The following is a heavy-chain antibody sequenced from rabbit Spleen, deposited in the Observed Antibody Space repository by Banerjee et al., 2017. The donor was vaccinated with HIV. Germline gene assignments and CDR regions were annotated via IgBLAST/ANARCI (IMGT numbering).Heavy chain of an antibody. CDR3: ARGVYDDYDTYYFDL. J-gene: IGHJ4*01. CDR1: GFAFSSSYW. V-gene: IGHV1S45*01. Sequence: QEQLEESGGDLVKPEGSLTLTCTASGFAFSSSYWMCWVRQAPGKGLEWIGCIGTGSGSTYYASWVISRFTITKTSSTTVPLQVTSLTAADTATYFCARGVYDDYDTYYFDLWGPGTLVTVS. CDR2: IGTGSGST. D-gene: IGHD2-1*01.